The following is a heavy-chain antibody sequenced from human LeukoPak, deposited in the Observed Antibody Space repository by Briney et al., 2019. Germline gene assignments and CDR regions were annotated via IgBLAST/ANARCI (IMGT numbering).Heavy chain of an antibody. CDR1: GFTFDDYD. V-gene: IGHV3-9*01. Sequence: GGSLRLSCAASGFTFDDYDMHWVRQAPGKGLEWVSGISWNSGCIGYADSVKGRFTISRDNAKNSLYLQMNSLRAEDTALYYCAKDIGHIVVVPAAIPYYYGMDVWGQGTTVTVSS. D-gene: IGHD2-2*01. CDR3: AKDIGHIVVVPAAIPYYYGMDV. J-gene: IGHJ6*02. CDR2: ISWNSGCI.